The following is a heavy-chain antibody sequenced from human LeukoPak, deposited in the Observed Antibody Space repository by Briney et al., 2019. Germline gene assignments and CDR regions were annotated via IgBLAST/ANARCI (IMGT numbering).Heavy chain of an antibody. D-gene: IGHD6-13*01. CDR3: ARVYYSSSYDYWYFDL. V-gene: IGHV3-11*01. J-gene: IGHJ2*01. Sequence: GGSLRLSCAASGFTLSDYYMNWIRQAPGKGLEWVSYISSSGSTIYYADSVKGRFTISRDNAKKSLYLQMNSLRAEDTAVYYCARVYYSSSYDYWYFDLWGRGTLVTVSS. CDR1: GFTLSDYY. CDR2: ISSSGSTI.